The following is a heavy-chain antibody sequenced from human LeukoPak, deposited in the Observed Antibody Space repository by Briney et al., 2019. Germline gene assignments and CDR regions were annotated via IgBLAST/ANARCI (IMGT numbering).Heavy chain of an antibody. Sequence: ASVKVSCKASGGTFSSYAISWVRQAPGQGLEWTGRIIPILGIANYAQKFQGRVTITADKSTSTAYMELSSLRSEDTAVYYCARVGGGYGSGSYFDYWGQGTLVTVSS. CDR1: GGTFSSYA. V-gene: IGHV1-69*04. J-gene: IGHJ4*02. CDR2: IIPILGIA. CDR3: ARVGGGYGSGSYFDY. D-gene: IGHD3-10*01.